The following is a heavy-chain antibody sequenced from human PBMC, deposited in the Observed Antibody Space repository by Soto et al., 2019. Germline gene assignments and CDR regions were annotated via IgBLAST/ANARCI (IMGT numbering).Heavy chain of an antibody. D-gene: IGHD2-15*01. CDR3: ARDEVADCSGGSCYNWFDP. J-gene: IGHJ5*02. V-gene: IGHV4-59*01. Sequence: SETLSLTCTVSGGSISSYYWSWIRQPPGKGLEWIGYIYYSGSTNYNPSLKSRVTISVDTSKNQFSLKLSSVTAADTAVYYCARDEVADCSGGSCYNWFDPWGQGTLVTVSS. CDR1: GGSISSYY. CDR2: IYYSGST.